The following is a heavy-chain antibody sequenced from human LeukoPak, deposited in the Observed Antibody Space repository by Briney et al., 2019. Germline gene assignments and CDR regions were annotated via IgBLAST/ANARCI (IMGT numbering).Heavy chain of an antibody. V-gene: IGHV3-33*01. D-gene: IGHD1-26*01. Sequence: GGSLRLSCAASGFTFSSYGMHWVRRAPGKGLEWVAVIWYDGSNKYYADSVKGRFTISRDNSKNTLYLQMNSLRAEDTAVYYCARDYSGSYFGTFDYWGQGTLVTVSS. J-gene: IGHJ4*02. CDR3: ARDYSGSYFGTFDY. CDR1: GFTFSSYG. CDR2: IWYDGSNK.